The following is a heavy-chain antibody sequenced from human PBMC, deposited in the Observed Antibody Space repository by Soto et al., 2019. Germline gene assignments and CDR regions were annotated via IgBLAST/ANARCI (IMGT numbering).Heavy chain of an antibody. CDR3: ARDVDTAMTDY. D-gene: IGHD5-18*01. CDR2: INAGNGNT. Sequence: GASVKVSCKASGYAFTSYAMHWVRQAPGQRLEWMGWINAGNGNTKYSQKFQGRVNITSDTSASTAYMELSSLRSEDTAVYYCARDVDTAMTDYWGQGTLVTVSS. CDR1: GYAFTSYA. J-gene: IGHJ4*02. V-gene: IGHV1-3*01.